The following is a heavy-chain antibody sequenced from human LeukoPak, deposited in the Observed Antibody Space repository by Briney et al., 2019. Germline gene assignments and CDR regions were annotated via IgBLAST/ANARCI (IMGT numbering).Heavy chain of an antibody. CDR2: VYDNGNT. CDR3: ARGDSGWYLGLGFDY. D-gene: IGHD6-19*01. J-gene: IGHJ4*02. V-gene: IGHV4-59*08. CDR1: GGSISGYY. Sequence: SETLSLTCTVSGGSISGYYWSWSRQPPGKGLEWVGYVYDNGNTNYNPSLKSRVTILVDTSKNQFSLKLRSVTAADTAVYYCARGDSGWYLGLGFDYWGQGTLVTVSS.